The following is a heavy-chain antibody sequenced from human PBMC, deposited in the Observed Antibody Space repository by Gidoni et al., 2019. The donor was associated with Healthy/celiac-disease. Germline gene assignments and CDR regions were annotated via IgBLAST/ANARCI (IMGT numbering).Heavy chain of an antibody. V-gene: IGHV4-59*01. CDR3: ARSLGLPLGFEVDLDV. CDR1: GGSISSYY. D-gene: IGHD2-21*02. J-gene: IGHJ6*02. Sequence: QVQLQESGPGLVKPSETLSLTCTVSGGSISSYYWSWIRQPPGKGLEWIGYIYYSGSTNYNPSLKSRVTISVDTSKNQFSLKLSSVTAADTAVYYCARSLGLPLGFEVDLDVWGQGTTVTVSS. CDR2: IYYSGST.